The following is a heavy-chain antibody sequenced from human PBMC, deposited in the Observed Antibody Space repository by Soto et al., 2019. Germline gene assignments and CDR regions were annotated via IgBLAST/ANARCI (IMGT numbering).Heavy chain of an antibody. CDR3: ARDRATFDY. J-gene: IGHJ4*02. CDR2: ISGSGSNT. D-gene: IGHD1-26*01. Sequence: PGGSLRLSCAASGFTFTSYAMSWVRLTPGKGLEWVSAISGSGSNTFYAGSVRGRFTISRDNSKNTVFLQMNNLRAEDTAVYYCARDRATFDYWGQGTLVTVSS. CDR1: GFTFTSYA. V-gene: IGHV3-23*01.